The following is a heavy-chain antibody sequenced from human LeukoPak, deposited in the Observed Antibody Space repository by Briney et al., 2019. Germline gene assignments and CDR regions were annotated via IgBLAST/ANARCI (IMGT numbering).Heavy chain of an antibody. CDR1: GFTFSSYG. V-gene: IGHV3-30*18. Sequence: GRSLGLSCAASGFTFSSYGMHWVRQAPGKGLEWVAVISYDGSNKYYADSVKGRFTISRDNSKNTLYLQMNSLRAEDTAVYYCAKAWFGELLFSELDYWGQGTLVTVSS. D-gene: IGHD3-10*01. J-gene: IGHJ4*02. CDR3: AKAWFGELLFSELDY. CDR2: ISYDGSNK.